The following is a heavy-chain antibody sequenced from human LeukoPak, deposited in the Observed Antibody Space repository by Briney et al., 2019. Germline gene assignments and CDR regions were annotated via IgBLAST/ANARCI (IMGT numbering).Heavy chain of an antibody. J-gene: IGHJ4*02. D-gene: IGHD1-1*01. CDR1: GGSIGTYY. Sequence: SETLSLTCTVSGGSIGTYYWSWIRQPPGKGLEWIGYIYYSGSTNYNPSLKSRVSISVDTSKNQFSLKLSSVTAADTAVYYCARARARASWYYWGQGTLVTVSS. V-gene: IGHV4-59*12. CDR3: ARARARASWYY. CDR2: IYYSGST.